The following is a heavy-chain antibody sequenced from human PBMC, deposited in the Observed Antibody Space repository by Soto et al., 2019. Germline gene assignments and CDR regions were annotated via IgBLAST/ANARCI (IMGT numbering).Heavy chain of an antibody. Sequence: QVQLVESGGGVVQPGGSLRLSCAASGFTFSNYGIHWVRQAPGKGLEWVVVIWYDGSDRYYADSVKGRFTISRDNSKNPVDLQMNSLTADDTAVYYCAKEGLEPRGFDSWGQGTLVTVSS. CDR1: GFTFSNYG. CDR2: IWYDGSDR. J-gene: IGHJ4*02. D-gene: IGHD1-1*01. V-gene: IGHV3-33*06. CDR3: AKEGLEPRGFDS.